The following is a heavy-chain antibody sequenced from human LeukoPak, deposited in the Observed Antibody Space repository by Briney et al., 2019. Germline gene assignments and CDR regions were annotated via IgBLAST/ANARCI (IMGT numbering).Heavy chain of an antibody. J-gene: IGHJ5*02. CDR1: GGSISSGSYY. V-gene: IGHV4-61*02. CDR3: ARGSRDENWFDP. Sequence: SQTLSLTCTVSGGSISSGSYYWSWIRQPAGKGLEWIGRIYTSGSTNYNPSLKSRVTISVDTSKNQFSLKLSSVTAADTAVYYCARGSRDENWFDPWGQGTLVTVSS. D-gene: IGHD3-10*01. CDR2: IYTSGST.